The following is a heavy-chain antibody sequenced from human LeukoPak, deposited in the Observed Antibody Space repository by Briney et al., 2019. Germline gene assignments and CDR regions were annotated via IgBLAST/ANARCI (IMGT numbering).Heavy chain of an antibody. J-gene: IGHJ4*02. D-gene: IGHD3-3*01. Sequence: ASVKVTCKASGYTFTGYYMHWVRQAPGQGLEWMGWINPNSGGTNYAQKFQGRVTMTRDTSISTAYMELSRLRSDDTAVYYCARGNYDFWSGYPFDYWGQGTLVTVSS. CDR3: ARGNYDFWSGYPFDY. CDR1: GYTFTGYY. CDR2: INPNSGGT. V-gene: IGHV1-2*02.